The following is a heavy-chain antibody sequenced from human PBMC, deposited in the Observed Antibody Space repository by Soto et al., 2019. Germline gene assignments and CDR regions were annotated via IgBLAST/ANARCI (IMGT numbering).Heavy chain of an antibody. D-gene: IGHD6-19*01. CDR3: ARGAVADYSRVFDY. CDR1: GDSVSSNSAA. J-gene: IGHJ4*02. CDR2: TYYRSKWYK. Sequence: SSETLSLTCAISGDSVSSNSAAWNWIRQSPSRGLEWLGRTYYRSKWYKDYDLSVKSRITINLDTSKNQISLQLNSVTPEDTAVYYCARGAVADYSRVFDYWGQGTLVTVSS. V-gene: IGHV6-1*01.